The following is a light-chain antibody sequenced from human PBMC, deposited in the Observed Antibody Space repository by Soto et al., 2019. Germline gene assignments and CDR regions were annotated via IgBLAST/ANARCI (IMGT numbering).Light chain of an antibody. V-gene: IGKV3-15*01. CDR2: DAS. J-gene: IGKJ1*01. CDR3: QQCGDRPRT. CDR1: EYIGSA. Sequence: EVVLTQAPATRSVSPGDRATLSCRASEYIGSAVAWYHQRSGQAPRLLIFDASISVPTTPARFSGSVCGTEFTLTISSLESEDFAVYFCQQCGDRPRTFGQGTNVDIK.